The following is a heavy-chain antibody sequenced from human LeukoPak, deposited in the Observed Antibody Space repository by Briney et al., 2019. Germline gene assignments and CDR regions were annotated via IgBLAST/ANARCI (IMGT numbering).Heavy chain of an antibody. Sequence: ASVKVSCKASGYCFTDYFMHWVRQAPGQGLEWMGWINPKSGGTKYAEKFQGRVTMTRDTSINTAYLELSRLTSDDTAVYYCARVVGSHWVFFHYFDYWGQGTLVTVSS. J-gene: IGHJ4*02. CDR2: INPKSGGT. D-gene: IGHD7-27*01. V-gene: IGHV1-2*02. CDR3: ARVVGSHWVFFHYFDY. CDR1: GYCFTDYF.